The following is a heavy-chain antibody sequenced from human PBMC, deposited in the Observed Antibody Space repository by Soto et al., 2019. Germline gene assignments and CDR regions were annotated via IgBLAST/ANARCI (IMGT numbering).Heavy chain of an antibody. V-gene: IGHV1-3*01. CDR3: ASARYYDSSGYNY. Sequence: ASVKVSCKSSGYTFTSYAMYCVRQAPGQRLEWMGWINAGNGNTKYSQKFQGRVTITRDTSASTAYMELSSLRSEDTAVYYCASARYYDSSGYNYWGQGTLVTVSS. J-gene: IGHJ4*02. CDR2: INAGNGNT. CDR1: GYTFTSYA. D-gene: IGHD3-22*01.